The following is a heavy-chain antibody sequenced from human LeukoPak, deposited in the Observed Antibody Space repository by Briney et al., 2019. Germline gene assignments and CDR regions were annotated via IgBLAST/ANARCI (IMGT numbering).Heavy chain of an antibody. CDR3: AREFRSSSWQFDY. V-gene: IGHV4-38-2*02. CDR2: IYHSGST. D-gene: IGHD6-13*01. Sequence: SETLSLTCTVSGYSVSGVYYWGWIRQPPGKGLEWIGNIYHSGSTYYNPSLKSRVTMSVDTSKNQFSLKLTSVTAADTGVYYCAREFRSSSWQFDYWGQGTLATVSS. CDR1: GYSVSGVYY. J-gene: IGHJ4*02.